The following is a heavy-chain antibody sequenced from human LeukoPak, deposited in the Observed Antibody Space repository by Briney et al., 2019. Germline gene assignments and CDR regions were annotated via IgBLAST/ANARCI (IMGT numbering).Heavy chain of an antibody. Sequence: GGSLRLSCAASGFTFSSYGMHWVRQAPGKGLEWVAVISYDGSNKYYADSVKGRFTISRDNSKNTLYLQMNSLRAEDTAVYYCGKGIYPDAFDIWGQGTMVTVSS. CDR1: GFTFSSYG. J-gene: IGHJ3*02. V-gene: IGHV3-30*18. CDR3: GKGIYPDAFDI. CDR2: ISYDGSNK.